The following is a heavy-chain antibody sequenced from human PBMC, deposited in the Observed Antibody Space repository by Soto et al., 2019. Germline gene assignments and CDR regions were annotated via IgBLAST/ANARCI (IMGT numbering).Heavy chain of an antibody. CDR3: ARDGPYGGMVRGAQDV. Sequence: QVQLVESGGGVVQPGRSLRLSCAASGFTFSSYAMHWVRQAPGKGLEWVAVISYDGSNKYYADSVKGRFTISRDNSKNTLYLQMNSLRAEDTDVYYCARDGPYGGMVRGAQDVWGQGTTVTVSS. CDR2: ISYDGSNK. D-gene: IGHD3-10*01. CDR1: GFTFSSYA. J-gene: IGHJ6*02. V-gene: IGHV3-30-3*01.